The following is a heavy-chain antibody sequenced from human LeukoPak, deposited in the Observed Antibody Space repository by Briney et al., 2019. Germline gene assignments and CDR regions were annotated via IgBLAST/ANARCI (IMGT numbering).Heavy chain of an antibody. V-gene: IGHV4-34*01. Sequence: SETLSLTCAVYGGSFSGYSWNWIRQPPVKGLEWIGEINHSGGTNYNPSLKSRVTISVDTSKKQFSLKLSSVTAADTAVYYCARAIDYGDDSFDYWGQGTLVTVSS. CDR3: ARAIDYGDDSFDY. CDR1: GGSFSGYS. D-gene: IGHD4-17*01. J-gene: IGHJ4*02. CDR2: INHSGGT.